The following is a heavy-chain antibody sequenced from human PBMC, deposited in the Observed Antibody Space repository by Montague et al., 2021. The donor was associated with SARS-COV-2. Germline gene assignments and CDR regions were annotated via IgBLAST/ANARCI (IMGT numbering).Heavy chain of an antibody. V-gene: IGHV4-61*08. CDR1: GGSVTSGDYY. CDR2: IYNTGRT. CDR3: ATEMPAYDVFDI. J-gene: IGHJ3*02. Sequence: SETLSLTCTVSGGSVTSGDYYWTWIRQPPGKGLEWIGYIYNTGRTNYNPSLKCRVTISMDTSKNQFSLKVDSVTAADTAVYYCATEMPAYDVFDIWGQGTMVTVSS. D-gene: IGHD2-2*01.